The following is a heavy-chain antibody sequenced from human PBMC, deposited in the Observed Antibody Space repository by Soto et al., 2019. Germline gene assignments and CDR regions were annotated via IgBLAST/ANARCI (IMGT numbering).Heavy chain of an antibody. D-gene: IGHD2-2*01. CDR2: ISGSGGST. Sequence: GGSLRLSCAASGFTFSSYAMSWVRQAPGKGLEWVSAISGSGGSTYYEDSVKGRFTISRDNSKNTLYLQMNSLRAEDKAVYYCATGIVVVPAAMKHYYYMDVWGKGTTVTVSS. CDR3: ATGIVVVPAAMKHYYYMDV. J-gene: IGHJ6*03. V-gene: IGHV3-23*01. CDR1: GFTFSSYA.